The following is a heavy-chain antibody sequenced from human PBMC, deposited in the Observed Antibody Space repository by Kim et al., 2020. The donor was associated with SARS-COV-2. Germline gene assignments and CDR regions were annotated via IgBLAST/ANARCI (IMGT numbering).Heavy chain of an antibody. CDR1: GFTFSSYA. V-gene: IGHV3-23*01. J-gene: IGHJ4*02. Sequence: GGSLRLSCAASGFTFSSYAMSWVRQAPGKGLEWVSAISGSGGSTYYADSVKGRFTISRDNSKNTLYLQMNSLRAEDTAVYYCAKGGTTIFGVVITPFDYWGQGTLVTVSS. D-gene: IGHD3-3*01. CDR2: ISGSGGST. CDR3: AKGGTTIFGVVITPFDY.